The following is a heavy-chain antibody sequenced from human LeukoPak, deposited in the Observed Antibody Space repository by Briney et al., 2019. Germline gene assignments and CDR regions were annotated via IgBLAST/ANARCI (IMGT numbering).Heavy chain of an antibody. CDR1: GFTFSSYA. CDR3: VKDLTGTWSFDY. Sequence: GGSLRLSCAASGFTFSSYAMTWVRQAPGKGLEYVSSIGPNGASTLYADSVKGRFTISRDNSKNALYLQLTSLRLEDTALYYCVKDLTGTWSFDYWGQGTLVTVSS. V-gene: IGHV3-64D*06. J-gene: IGHJ4*02. D-gene: IGHD3-9*01. CDR2: IGPNGAST.